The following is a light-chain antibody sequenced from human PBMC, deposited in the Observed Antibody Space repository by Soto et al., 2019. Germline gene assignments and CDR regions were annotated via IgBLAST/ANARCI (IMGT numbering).Light chain of an antibody. CDR2: DAS. V-gene: IGKV1-39*01. CDR3: QQSYSTPPWT. J-gene: IGKJ1*01. Sequence: DIQMTQSPSTLSASVGDRVTITCRASQRIATWLAWYQQKPGKAPKLLIYDASSLQTGVPSRFSGSGSGTDFSLTISSLQPEDFATYYCQQSYSTPPWTFGQGTKGDIK. CDR1: QRIATW.